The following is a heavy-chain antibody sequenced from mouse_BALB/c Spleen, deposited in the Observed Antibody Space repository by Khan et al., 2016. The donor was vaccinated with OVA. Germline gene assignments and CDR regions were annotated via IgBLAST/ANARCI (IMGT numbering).Heavy chain of an antibody. CDR2: IWSGGIT. J-gene: IGHJ2*01. CDR3: TKNRNGYFDY. V-gene: IGHV2-2*02. Sequence: QVQLKESGPGLVQPSQSLSITCTVSGFSLTNYGVHWVRQSPGKGLEWLGVIWSGGITDYNETFISRLSISKDISKSQVFFKMNSLQANDTAIYYCTKNRNGYFDYWGQGTTLTVSS. CDR1: GFSLTNYG. D-gene: IGHD1-1*02.